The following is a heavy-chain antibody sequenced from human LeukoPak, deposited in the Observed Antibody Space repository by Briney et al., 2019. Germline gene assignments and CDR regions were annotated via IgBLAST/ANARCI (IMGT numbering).Heavy chain of an antibody. CDR3: ARDLREHGVFDI. CDR1: GFAVSRNY. J-gene: IGHJ3*02. V-gene: IGHV3-53*01. D-gene: IGHD1/OR15-1a*01. CDR2: IYRDDST. Sequence: GGSLRLSCAASGFAVSRNYMSWVRQAPGKGLEWGSEIYRDDSTYYAAYVKGRLSIFRDNSKHTVYLQMNSLSADDTAVYYCARDLREHGVFDIWGQGTMVTVSS.